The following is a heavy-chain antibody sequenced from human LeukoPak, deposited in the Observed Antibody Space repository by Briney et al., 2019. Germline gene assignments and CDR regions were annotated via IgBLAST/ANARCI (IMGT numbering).Heavy chain of an antibody. Sequence: GRSLRLSCAASGFTFSNYGMHWVRQAPGKGLEWVAVISYDGSNKYYAESVKGRFTISRDNSKNTLYLQMNSLRAEDTAVYYCAKASGQQLVDYWGQGTPVTVSS. V-gene: IGHV3-30*18. CDR2: ISYDGSNK. D-gene: IGHD6-13*01. J-gene: IGHJ4*02. CDR3: AKASGQQLVDY. CDR1: GFTFSNYG.